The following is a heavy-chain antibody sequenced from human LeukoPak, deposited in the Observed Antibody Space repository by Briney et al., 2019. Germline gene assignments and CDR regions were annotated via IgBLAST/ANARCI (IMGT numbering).Heavy chain of an antibody. CDR3: ARESESSGWYDY. Sequence: GGSLILSCAAPGFMFHDYAIHWVRQAPGKGLKWVSLISGDGGSTFYADSVKGRFTISRDNSKNSLYLQMNSLRSDDTALYYCARESESSGWYDYWGQGTLVTVSS. D-gene: IGHD6-19*01. CDR2: ISGDGGST. CDR1: GFMFHDYA. V-gene: IGHV3-43*02. J-gene: IGHJ4*02.